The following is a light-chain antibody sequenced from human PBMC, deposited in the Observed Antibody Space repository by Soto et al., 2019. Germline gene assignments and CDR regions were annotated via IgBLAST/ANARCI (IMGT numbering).Light chain of an antibody. V-gene: IGLV2-14*01. J-gene: IGLJ7*01. CDR2: NFN. Sequence: QSVLTQPASVSGSLGQSITISCTGTSSDVGGYNYVSWYQQHPGKAPKLIIYNFNNRPSGVSNRFSGSKSGNTASLTISGLQAEGEADYYCSSYTSSSTAVFGGGTQLTVL. CDR3: SSYTSSSTAV. CDR1: SSDVGGYNY.